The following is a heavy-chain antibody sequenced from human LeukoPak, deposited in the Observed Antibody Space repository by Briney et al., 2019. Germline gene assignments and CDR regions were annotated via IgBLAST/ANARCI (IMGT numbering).Heavy chain of an antibody. CDR1: GGSVSSGSYY. J-gene: IGHJ4*02. Sequence: SETLSLTCTVSGGSVSSGSYYWSWIRQPPGKGLEWIGYIYYSGSTYYNPSLKSRVTISVDTSKNQFSLKLSSVTAADTAVYYCASLNYYDSSGYGFDYWGQGTLVTVSS. CDR3: ASLNYYDSSGYGFDY. D-gene: IGHD3-22*01. CDR2: IYYSGST. V-gene: IGHV4-30-4*08.